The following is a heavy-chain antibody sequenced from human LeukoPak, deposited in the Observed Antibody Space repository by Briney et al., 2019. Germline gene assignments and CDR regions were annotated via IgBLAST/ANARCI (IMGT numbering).Heavy chain of an antibody. CDR1: GGSFSGYY. J-gene: IGHJ4*02. CDR2: INHSGST. CDR3: ASAVGHPSLDY. V-gene: IGHV4-34*01. Sequence: SETLSLTCAVYGGSFSGYYWSWIRQPPGKGLEWIGEINHSGSTNYNPPLKSRVTISVDTSKNQFSLKLSSVTAADTAVYYCASAVGHPSLDYWGQGTLVTVSS.